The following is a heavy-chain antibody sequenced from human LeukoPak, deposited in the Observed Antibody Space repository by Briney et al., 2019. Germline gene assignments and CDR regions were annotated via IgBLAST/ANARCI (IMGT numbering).Heavy chain of an antibody. CDR2: ISSSSSYI. D-gene: IGHD3-10*01. Sequence: GGSLRLSCAASGFTFSSYSMNWVHQAPGKGLEWVSSISSSSSYIYYADSVKGRFTISRDNAKNSLYLQMNSLRAEDTAVYYCAKVATSGSRSYYYYMDVWGKGTTVTISS. J-gene: IGHJ6*03. CDR1: GFTFSSYS. CDR3: AKVATSGSRSYYYYMDV. V-gene: IGHV3-21*01.